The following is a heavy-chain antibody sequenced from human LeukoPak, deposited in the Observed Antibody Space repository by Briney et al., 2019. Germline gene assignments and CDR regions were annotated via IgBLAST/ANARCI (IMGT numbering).Heavy chain of an antibody. V-gene: IGHV4-39*01. CDR3: ARHSTAIWYFDL. CDR1: GGSISSSSYY. Sequence: ASETLSLTCTVSGGSISSSSYYWGWIRQSPGTGLEWIGSIYYSGTTYYNPSLKSRVTISIDTSKNQFSLKLSSVTAADTAVYYCARHSTAIWYFDLWGRGTLVTVSS. D-gene: IGHD2-21*02. CDR2: IYYSGTT. J-gene: IGHJ2*01.